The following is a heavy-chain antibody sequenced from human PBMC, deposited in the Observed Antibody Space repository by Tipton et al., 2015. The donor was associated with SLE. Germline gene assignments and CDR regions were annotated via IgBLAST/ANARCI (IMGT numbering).Heavy chain of an antibody. Sequence: TLSLTCTVSGGSISSSSSYWGWIRQPPGKGLEWIGEIYHSGSTNYNPSLKSRVIISVDKSKNQFSLKLSSVTAADTAVYYCARAHDYGHAFDIWGQGTMVTVSS. CDR1: GGSISSSSSY. CDR3: ARAHDYGHAFDI. V-gene: IGHV4-39*07. J-gene: IGHJ3*02. CDR2: IYHSGST. D-gene: IGHD4-17*01.